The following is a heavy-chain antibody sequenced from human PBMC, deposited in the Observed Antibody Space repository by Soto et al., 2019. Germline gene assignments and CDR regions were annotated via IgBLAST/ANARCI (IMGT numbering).Heavy chain of an antibody. CDR1: GGSISSYY. Sequence: QVQLQESGPGLVKPSETLSLTCTVSGGSISSYYWSWIRQPAGKGLEWIGRIYTSGSINYNPSLKSRVTMSVDTSKNQFSLKLSSVIAADTAVYYCAIGSAVAGRRDYFDYWGQGTLVTVSS. CDR3: AIGSAVAGRRDYFDY. J-gene: IGHJ4*02. CDR2: IYTSGSI. V-gene: IGHV4-4*07. D-gene: IGHD6-19*01.